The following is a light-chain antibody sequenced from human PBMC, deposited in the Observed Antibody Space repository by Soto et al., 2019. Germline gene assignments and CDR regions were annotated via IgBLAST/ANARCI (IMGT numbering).Light chain of an antibody. J-gene: IGKJ3*01. V-gene: IGKV3-20*01. CDR1: QSVSSSY. CDR3: QQYGSSLLT. Sequence: EIVLTQSPCTLSLSPGERATLSCRASQSVSSSYLAWYQQRPGQAPRLLIYAASSRATGIPDRLSGSGAVTDFTLTISRLEPEEFAVYYCQQYGSSLLTFGPGTKVDIK. CDR2: AAS.